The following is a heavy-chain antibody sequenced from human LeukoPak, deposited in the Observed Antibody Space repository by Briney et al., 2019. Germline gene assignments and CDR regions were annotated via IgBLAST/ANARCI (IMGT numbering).Heavy chain of an antibody. V-gene: IGHV3-7*01. CDR1: GFTFSSYW. Sequence: GGSLRLSCAASGFTFSSYWMSWVRQAPGKGLEWVANIKQDGSEIYYVDSVKGRFTISRDNAKNSLYLQMNSLRAEDTAVYYCARAPLWWYSSGWYPNEGIDYWGQGTLVTVSS. CDR3: ARAPLWWYSSGWYPNEGIDY. CDR2: IKQDGSEI. D-gene: IGHD6-19*01. J-gene: IGHJ4*02.